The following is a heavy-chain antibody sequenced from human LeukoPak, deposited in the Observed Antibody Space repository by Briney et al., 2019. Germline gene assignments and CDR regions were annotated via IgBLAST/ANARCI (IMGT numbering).Heavy chain of an antibody. CDR3: ARHRTGDTKVHDC. CDR2: IHYSGVA. Sequence: SETLSLTCAVSGGSISSYYWSWIRQPPGKGLEWIGQIHYSGVANYNPSLKSRVTISVDTSKNQFSLKLSSVTAADTAVYYCARHRTGDTKVHDCWGQGTLVTVSS. V-gene: IGHV4-59*08. D-gene: IGHD1-26*01. J-gene: IGHJ4*02. CDR1: GGSISSYY.